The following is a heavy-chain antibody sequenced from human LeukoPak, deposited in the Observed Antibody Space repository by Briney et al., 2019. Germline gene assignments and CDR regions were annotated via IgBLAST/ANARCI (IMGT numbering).Heavy chain of an antibody. D-gene: IGHD4-17*01. CDR2: INPSGGST. CDR1: GYTFTSYY. V-gene: IGHV1-46*01. J-gene: IGHJ4*02. CDR3: ATLADSMTTVTSLDY. Sequence: ASVKVSCKASGYTFTSYYMHWVRQAPGQGLEWMGIINPSGGSTSYAQKFQGRVTMTRDTSTSTVYMELSSLRSEDTAVYYCATLADSMTTVTSLDYWGQGTLVTVSS.